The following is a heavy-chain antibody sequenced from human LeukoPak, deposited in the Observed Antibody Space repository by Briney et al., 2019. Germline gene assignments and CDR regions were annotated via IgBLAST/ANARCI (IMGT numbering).Heavy chain of an antibody. J-gene: IGHJ4*02. CDR1: GGSIGSYY. CDR2: IYTSGST. Sequence: SETLSLTCTVSGGSIGSYYWSWIRQPAGKGLEWIGRIYTSGSTNYNPSLKSRVTISVDKSKNQFSLKLSSVTAADTAVYYCASHPYSSGWYVDYWGQGTLVTVSS. D-gene: IGHD6-19*01. V-gene: IGHV4-4*07. CDR3: ASHPYSSGWYVDY.